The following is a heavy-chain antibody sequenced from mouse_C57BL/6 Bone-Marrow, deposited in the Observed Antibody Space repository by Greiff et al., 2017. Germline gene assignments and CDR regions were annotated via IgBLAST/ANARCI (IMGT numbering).Heavy chain of an antibody. CDR1: GFTFSSYG. V-gene: IGHV5-6*01. D-gene: IGHD1-1*01. Sequence: EVKLVESGGDLVKPGGSLKLSCAASGFTFSSYGMSWVRQTPDKRLEWVATISSGGSYTYYPDSVKGRFTISRDNAKNTLYLQMSSLKSEDTAMYYCARLITTVVAHWGQGTLVTVSA. J-gene: IGHJ3*01. CDR3: ARLITTVVAH. CDR2: ISSGGSYT.